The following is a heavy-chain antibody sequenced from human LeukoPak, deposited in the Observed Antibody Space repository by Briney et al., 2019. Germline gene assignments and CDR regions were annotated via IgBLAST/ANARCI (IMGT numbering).Heavy chain of an antibody. CDR1: GYTFTSYY. Sequence: AXVKVSCKASGYTFTSYYMHWVRQAPGQGLEWMGIINPSGGSTSYAQKFQGRVTMTRDTSTSTVYMELSSLRSEDTAVYYCARAPSRITIFGVVIRHADYFDYWGQGTLVTVSS. V-gene: IGHV1-46*01. J-gene: IGHJ4*02. CDR3: ARAPSRITIFGVVIRHADYFDY. D-gene: IGHD3-3*01. CDR2: INPSGGST.